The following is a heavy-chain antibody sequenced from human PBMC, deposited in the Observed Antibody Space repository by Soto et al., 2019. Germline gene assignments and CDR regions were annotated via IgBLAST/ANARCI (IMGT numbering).Heavy chain of an antibody. CDR2: ISGSSAYT. CDR1: GFPFRDYY. V-gene: IGHV3-11*06. CDR3: ARDLGSSSTNYFDF. Sequence: QVQLVESGGGLVKPGGSLRLSCAGSGFPFRDYYMSWIRQAPGKGLEWLSYISGSSAYTNSADSVKGRFTISRDNAKNSLFLQMNNLRADDTAVYYCARDLGSSSTNYFDFWGQGTLVTVSS. D-gene: IGHD3-10*01. J-gene: IGHJ4*02.